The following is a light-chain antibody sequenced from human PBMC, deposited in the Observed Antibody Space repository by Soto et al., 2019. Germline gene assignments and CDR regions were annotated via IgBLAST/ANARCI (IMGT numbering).Light chain of an antibody. J-gene: IGKJ4*01. CDR1: QSISSY. V-gene: IGKV1-39*01. CDR3: QQSSSTVLT. CDR2: AAS. Sequence: DIQMTQSPSSLSASVGDRVTITCRASQSISSYLNWYQQKPGKDPKLLIYAASSLQGGVPSRFSGSGSGTDFTLTISSLQREDCAIYYCQQSSSTVLTFGGGTKVEIK.